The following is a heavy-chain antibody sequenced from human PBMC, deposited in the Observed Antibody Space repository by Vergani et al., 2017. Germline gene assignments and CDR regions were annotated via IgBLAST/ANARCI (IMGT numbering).Heavy chain of an antibody. CDR1: GGSISSYY. CDR2: IYTSGST. J-gene: IGHJ3*02. D-gene: IGHD5-12*01. Sequence: QVQLQESGPGLVKPSETLSLTCTVSGGSISSYYWSWIRQPAGKGLEWIGRIYTSGSTNYNPSLKSRVTMSVDTSKNQFSLKLRSVTAADTAVYDCARVGYSGYGPHDAFDIWGQGTMVTVSS. CDR3: ARVGYSGYGPHDAFDI. V-gene: IGHV4-4*07.